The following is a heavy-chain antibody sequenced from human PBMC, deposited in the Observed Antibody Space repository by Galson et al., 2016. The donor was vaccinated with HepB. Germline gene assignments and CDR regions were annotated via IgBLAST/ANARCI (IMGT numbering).Heavy chain of an antibody. Sequence: SLRLSCAASGFPFSTYSMAWVRQVPGRGLEWISYISGRSQTRKYADSVRGRFTMSRDDGKDSLYLQMNSLRDEDTAVYYCARVVLRYFDRFDYWGRGTLVTVSS. V-gene: IGHV3-48*02. J-gene: IGHJ4*02. D-gene: IGHD3-9*01. CDR2: ISGRSQTR. CDR1: GFPFSTYS. CDR3: ARVVLRYFDRFDY.